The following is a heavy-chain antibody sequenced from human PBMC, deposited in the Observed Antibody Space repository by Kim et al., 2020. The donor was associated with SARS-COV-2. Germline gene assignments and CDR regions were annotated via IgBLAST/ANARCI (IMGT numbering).Heavy chain of an antibody. J-gene: IGHJ4*02. CDR3: AREGLYGSGRYYIRPIDY. Sequence: GGSLRLSCAASGFTFSSYSMNWVRQAPGKGLEWVSDISISANNVAYADSVKGRFTISRDNAKNSLYLQRNSLGDEDTAVYYCAREGLYGSGRYYIRPIDYWGQGTLVTVSP. CDR2: ISISANNV. V-gene: IGHV3-48*02. D-gene: IGHD3-10*01. CDR1: GFTFSSYS.